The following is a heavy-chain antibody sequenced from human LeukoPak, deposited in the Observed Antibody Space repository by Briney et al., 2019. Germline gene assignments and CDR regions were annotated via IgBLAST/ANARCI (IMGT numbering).Heavy chain of an antibody. D-gene: IGHD3-22*01. CDR1: GFTFSSYG. CDR3: ARARSPSSGYLLRDHNWFDP. CDR2: IWYDGSNK. Sequence: GGSLRLSCAASGFTFSSYGMHWVRQAPGKGLEWVAVIWYDGSNKYYADSVKGRFTISRDNSKNTLYLQMNSLRAEDTAVYYCARARSPSSGYLLRDHNWFDPWGQGTLVTVSS. V-gene: IGHV3-33*01. J-gene: IGHJ5*02.